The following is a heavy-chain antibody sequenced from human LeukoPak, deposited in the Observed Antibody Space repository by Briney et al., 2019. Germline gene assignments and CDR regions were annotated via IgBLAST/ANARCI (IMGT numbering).Heavy chain of an antibody. CDR2: ISWNSGSI. D-gene: IGHD1-1*01. CDR3: ARALHLELHSYFDS. CDR1: GFTFDDYA. Sequence: GGSLRLSCAASGFTFDDYAMHWVRQAPGKGLEWVSGISWNSGSIGYADSVKGRFTISRDNAKNSLYLQMNSLRAEDMALYYCARALHLELHSYFDSWGQGTLVTVSS. V-gene: IGHV3-9*03. J-gene: IGHJ4*02.